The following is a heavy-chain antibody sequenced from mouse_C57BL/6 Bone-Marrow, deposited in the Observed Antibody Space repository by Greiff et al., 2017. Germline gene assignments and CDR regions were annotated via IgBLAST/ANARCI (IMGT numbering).Heavy chain of an antibody. D-gene: IGHD2-3*01. CDR1: GYTFTSYW. CDR2: IHPNSGST. V-gene: IGHV1-64*01. Sequence: QVQLQQPGAELVKPGASVKLSCKASGYTFTSYWMHWVKQRPGQGLEWIGMIHPNSGSTNYNEKFKSKATLTVDKSSSTAYMQLSSLTSEDSAVYYCARRWLLHYCYAMDYWGQGTSVTVSS. J-gene: IGHJ4*01. CDR3: ARRWLLHYCYAMDY.